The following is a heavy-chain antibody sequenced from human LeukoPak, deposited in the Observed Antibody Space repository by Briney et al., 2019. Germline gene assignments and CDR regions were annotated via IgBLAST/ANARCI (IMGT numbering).Heavy chain of an antibody. CDR2: INHSGST. D-gene: IGHD2/OR15-2a*01. J-gene: IGHJ6*04. CDR3: ARTRIGYYGMDV. CDR1: GGSFSGCY. Sequence: PSETLSLTCAVYGGSFSGCYWSWIRQPPGKGLEWIGEINHSGSTNYNPSLKSRVTISVDTSKNQFSLKLSSVTAADTAVYYCARTRIGYYGMDVWGKGTTVTVSS. V-gene: IGHV4-34*01.